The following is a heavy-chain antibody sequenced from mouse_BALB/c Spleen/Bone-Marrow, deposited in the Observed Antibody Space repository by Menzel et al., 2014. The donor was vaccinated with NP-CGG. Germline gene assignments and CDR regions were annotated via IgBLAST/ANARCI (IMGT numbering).Heavy chain of an antibody. D-gene: IGHD3-2*01. CDR3: ASRDSSVCVPDY. Sequence: VQLQESGAELVKPGASVKLSCKTSGYTFTSYWIQWVKQRPGQGLGWIGEIFPGTGTTNYNEKFKGKATLTIDTSSSTPYMQLTSLTSEDSAVYFCASRDSSVCVPDYWGQGTTLTVSS. CDR1: GYTFTSYW. J-gene: IGHJ2*01. V-gene: IGHV1S132*01. CDR2: IFPGTGTT.